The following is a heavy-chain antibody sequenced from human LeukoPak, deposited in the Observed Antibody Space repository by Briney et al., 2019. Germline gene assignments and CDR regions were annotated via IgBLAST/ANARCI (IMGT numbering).Heavy chain of an antibody. Sequence: SETLSLTCTVSGGSISSYYWSWIRQPPGKGLEWIGYNYYSGSTNYNPSLKSRVTISVDTSKNQFSLKLSSVTAADTAVYYCARDKAVAGPGGFDYWGQGTLATVSS. CDR3: ARDKAVAGPGGFDY. CDR2: NYYSGST. CDR1: GGSISSYY. V-gene: IGHV4-59*01. D-gene: IGHD6-19*01. J-gene: IGHJ4*02.